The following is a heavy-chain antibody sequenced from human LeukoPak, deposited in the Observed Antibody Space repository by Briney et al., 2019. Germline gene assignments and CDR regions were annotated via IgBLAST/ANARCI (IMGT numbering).Heavy chain of an antibody. CDR2: IYWNDHK. CDR1: GFSLTTSGVG. J-gene: IGHJ4*02. Sequence: SGPTLVKPTQTLTLTCTFSGFSLTTSGVGVGWIRQPPGKALEWLALIYWNDHKPYSPALRSRLTVTKDTSKNQVVLTMTNMDPVDTATYYCAHSYDTGGNYYSRFDNWGQGTLVTVSS. D-gene: IGHD3-22*01. V-gene: IGHV2-5*01. CDR3: AHSYDTGGNYYSRFDN.